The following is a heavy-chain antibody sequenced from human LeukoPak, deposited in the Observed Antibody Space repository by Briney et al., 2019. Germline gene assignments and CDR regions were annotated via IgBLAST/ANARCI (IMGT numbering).Heavy chain of an antibody. D-gene: IGHD6-19*01. J-gene: IGHJ4*02. CDR3: AKDLGSSGWYIDY. CDR2: ISGSGGST. CDR1: GITVSTNY. Sequence: GGSLRLSCVASGITVSTNYMNWVRQAPGKGLEWVSVISGSGGSTYYADSVKGRFTISRDNSKNTLYLQMNSLRAEDTAVYYCAKDLGSSGWYIDYWGQGTLVTVSS. V-gene: IGHV3-23*01.